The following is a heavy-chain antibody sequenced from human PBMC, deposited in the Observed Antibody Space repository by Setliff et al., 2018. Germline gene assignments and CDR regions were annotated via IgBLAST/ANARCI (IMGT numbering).Heavy chain of an antibody. Sequence: GGSLRLSCVASGFTFSDYGTHWVRQAPGKGLEWVALIWNDGSNKFYGDSVKGRFTISRDNANNSLYLQMNTLRVEDTAVYFCVRLGCSTTSCYYFDYWGQGAQVTVSS. CDR2: IWNDGSNK. D-gene: IGHD2-2*01. CDR1: GFTFSDYG. CDR3: VRLGCSTTSCYYFDY. V-gene: IGHV3-33*03. J-gene: IGHJ4*02.